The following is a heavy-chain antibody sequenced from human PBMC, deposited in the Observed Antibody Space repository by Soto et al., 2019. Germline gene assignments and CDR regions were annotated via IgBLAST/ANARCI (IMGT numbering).Heavy chain of an antibody. CDR1: GYTFISYG. CDR3: ARDAVAGNFDY. V-gene: IGHV1-18*01. D-gene: IGHD6-19*01. Sequence: EASVKVSCKASGYTFISYGISWVRQAPGQGLEWMGWISAYNGNTNYAQKLQGRVTMTTDTSTSTAYMELRSLRSGDTAVYYCARDAVAGNFDYWGQGTLVTVSS. J-gene: IGHJ4*02. CDR2: ISAYNGNT.